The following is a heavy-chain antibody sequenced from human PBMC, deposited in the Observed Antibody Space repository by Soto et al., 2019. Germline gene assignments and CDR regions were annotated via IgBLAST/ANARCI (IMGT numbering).Heavy chain of an antibody. J-gene: IGHJ4*02. D-gene: IGHD6-25*01. CDR3: ARASTASGPN. Sequence: SEPLSLTYAAYDGYFSGHYLSWIRQPPGKGLEWIGEINHSGSTNYNPSLMSRVTISLDTSKNQFSLKLSSVTAADTAVYYCARASTASGPNWGQGTLVTVSS. CDR1: DGYFSGHY. CDR2: INHSGST. V-gene: IGHV4-34*01.